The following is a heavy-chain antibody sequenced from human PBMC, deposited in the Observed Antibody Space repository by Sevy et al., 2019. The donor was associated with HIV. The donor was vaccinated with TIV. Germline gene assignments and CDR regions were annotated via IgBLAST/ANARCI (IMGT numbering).Heavy chain of an antibody. J-gene: IGHJ3*02. CDR2: ISDGGGTT. Sequence: GESLKISCAASGFTFRNYVMNWVRQPPGKGLEWVSVISDGGGTTYYADSVKGRFTISRDDSKSTLYLQMNSLRVEDTAVYFCPKRVAGTLAALDIWGQGTMVTVSS. D-gene: IGHD2-15*01. CDR1: GFTFRNYV. V-gene: IGHV3-23*01. CDR3: PKRVAGTLAALDI.